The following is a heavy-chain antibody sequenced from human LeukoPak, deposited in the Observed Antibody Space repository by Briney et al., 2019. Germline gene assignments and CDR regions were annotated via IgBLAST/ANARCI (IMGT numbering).Heavy chain of an antibody. V-gene: IGHV4-4*07. CDR1: GGSFSGYY. J-gene: IGHJ4*02. CDR2: IYTSGST. Sequence: PSETLSLTCAVYGGSFSGYYWSWIRQPAGKGLEWIGRIYTSGSTNYNPSLKSRVTMSVDTSKNQFSLKLSSVTAADTAVYYCARDPEEYYDSSGYYYAWSQGTLVTVSS. D-gene: IGHD3-22*01. CDR3: ARDPEEYYDSSGYYYA.